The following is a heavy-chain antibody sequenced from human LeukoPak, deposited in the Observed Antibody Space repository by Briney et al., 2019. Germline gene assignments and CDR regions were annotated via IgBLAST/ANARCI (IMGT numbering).Heavy chain of an antibody. Sequence: GGSLRLSCAASGFSFSTYAMSWARQAPGKGLEWVSGISGSGEISYYAASVKGRLTISRGNSNNTLYLQMTSLRADDTAVYYCVRRGSGSSSPFAYWGQGALVIVSS. V-gene: IGHV3-23*01. D-gene: IGHD6-6*01. J-gene: IGHJ4*02. CDR1: GFSFSTYA. CDR3: VRRGSGSSSPFAY. CDR2: ISGSGEIS.